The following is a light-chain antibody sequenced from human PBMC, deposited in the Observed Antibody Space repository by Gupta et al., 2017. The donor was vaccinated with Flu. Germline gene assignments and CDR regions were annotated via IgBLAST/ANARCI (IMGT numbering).Light chain of an antibody. V-gene: IGLV2-11*01. J-gene: IGLJ1*01. CDR2: DVN. CDR3: CPDAGSNKWV. Sequence: VSSYQQQPAKPPPFMIYDVNNGTAGVTALFSASKSGNTTSLTISGLQEEDEDDYYCCPDAGSNKWVFGTGTKVTVL.